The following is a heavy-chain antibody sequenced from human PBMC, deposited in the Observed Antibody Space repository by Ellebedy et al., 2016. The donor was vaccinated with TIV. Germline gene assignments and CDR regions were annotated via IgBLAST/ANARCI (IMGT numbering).Heavy chain of an antibody. CDR1: GFTFSSYG. Sequence: GGSLRLSXAASGFTFSSYGMHWVRQAPGKGLEWVAVIWYDGSNKYYADSVKGRFTISRDNAKNSLYLQMNSLRAEDTAVYYCARDQYYGSHYFDYWGQGTLVTVSS. V-gene: IGHV3-33*01. J-gene: IGHJ4*02. D-gene: IGHD3-10*01. CDR3: ARDQYYGSHYFDY. CDR2: IWYDGSNK.